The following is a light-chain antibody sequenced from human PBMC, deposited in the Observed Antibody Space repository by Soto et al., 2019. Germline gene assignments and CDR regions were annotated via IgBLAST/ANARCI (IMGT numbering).Light chain of an antibody. J-gene: IGKJ2*01. CDR1: QGISSY. CDR2: AAS. CDR3: QQYYSYPRT. V-gene: IGKV1-8*01. Sequence: AIRMTQSPSSFSASTGDRVTITCRASQGISSYLAWYQQKPGKAPKLLIYAASTLQSGVPSRFSGSGSGTDFXLXISCLQSEDFATYYCQQYYSYPRTFGQGTKLEIK.